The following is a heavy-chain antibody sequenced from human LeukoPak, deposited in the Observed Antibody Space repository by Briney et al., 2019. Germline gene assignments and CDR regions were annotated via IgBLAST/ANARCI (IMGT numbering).Heavy chain of an antibody. CDR3: AREINIIAAAGTQDY. Sequence: QPGGSLRLSCAASGFTFSSYWMSWVRQAPGKGLEWVANIKQDGSEKYYVDSVKGRFTISRDNAKNSLYLQMNSLRAEDTAVYYCAREINIIAAAGTQDYWGQGTLVTVSS. D-gene: IGHD6-13*01. CDR2: IKQDGSEK. J-gene: IGHJ4*02. CDR1: GFTFSSYW. V-gene: IGHV3-7*01.